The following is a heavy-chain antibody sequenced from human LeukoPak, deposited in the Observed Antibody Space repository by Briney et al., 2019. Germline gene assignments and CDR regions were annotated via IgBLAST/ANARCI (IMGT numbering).Heavy chain of an antibody. Sequence: GGSLRLSCAASGFTVSSNYMSWVRQAPGKGLEWVSVIYSGGSTYYSDSVTGRFTISRDNSKNTLYLQMNSLKSEDTAVFYCSRVVVTGTSYYYYMDVWGKGTTVTVSS. CDR3: SRVVVTGTSYYYYMDV. V-gene: IGHV3-66*02. J-gene: IGHJ6*03. CDR2: IYSGGST. D-gene: IGHD1-7*01. CDR1: GFTVSSNY.